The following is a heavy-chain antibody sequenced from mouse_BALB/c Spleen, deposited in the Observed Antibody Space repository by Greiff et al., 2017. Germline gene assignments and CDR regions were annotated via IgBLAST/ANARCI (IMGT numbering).Heavy chain of an antibody. V-gene: IGHV14-3*02. J-gene: IGHJ2*01. Sequence: VQLQQSGAELVKPGASVKLSCTASGFNIKDTYMHWVKQRPEQGLEWIGRIDPANGNTKYDPKFQGKATITADTSSNTAYLQLSSLTSEDTAVYYFARFSYGYDGFDYWGQGTTLTVSS. CDR2: IDPANGNT. CDR1: GFNIKDTY. CDR3: ARFSYGYDGFDY. D-gene: IGHD2-2*01.